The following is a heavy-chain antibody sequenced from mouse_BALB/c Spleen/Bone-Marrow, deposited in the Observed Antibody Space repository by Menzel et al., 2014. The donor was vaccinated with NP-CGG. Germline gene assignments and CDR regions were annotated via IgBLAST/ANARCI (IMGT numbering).Heavy chain of an antibody. D-gene: IGHD2-14*01. CDR2: IWDGGST. V-gene: IGHV2-6-5*01. Sequence: VQGVESGPGLVAPSQSLSITCTVSGLSLTDYGVSWIRQPPGKGLEWLGVIWDGGSTYYNSALKSRLSISKDNSKSQVFLKMNSLQTDDTAMYYCAKHEDRYDWFAYWGQGTLVTVSA. CDR3: AKHEDRYDWFAY. CDR1: GLSLTDYG. J-gene: IGHJ3*01.